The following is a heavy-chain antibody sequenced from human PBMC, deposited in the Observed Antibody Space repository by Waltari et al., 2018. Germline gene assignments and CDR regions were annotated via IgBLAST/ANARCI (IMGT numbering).Heavy chain of an antibody. Sequence: QVQLQESGPGLVKPSQTLSLTCTVSGGSISSGGYYWSWIRQPPGKGLEWIGYIYYRGTTYYDPALKGRVTIAVDTSKNQFSLKLSSVTAADTAVYYCARARGGGRGYYYYYGMDVWGQGTTVTVSS. J-gene: IGHJ6*02. CDR3: ARARGGGRGYYYYYGMDV. V-gene: IGHV4-31*03. D-gene: IGHD3-10*01. CDR1: GGSISSGGYY. CDR2: IYYRGTT.